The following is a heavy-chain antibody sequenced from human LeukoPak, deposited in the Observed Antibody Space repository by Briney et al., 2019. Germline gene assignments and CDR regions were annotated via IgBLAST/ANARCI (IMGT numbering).Heavy chain of an antibody. CDR2: ISAYNGNT. V-gene: IGHV1-18*04. J-gene: IGHJ5*02. Sequence: ASVKVSCKACVYTFTGYYMHCVRQDPGQGLEWMGRISAYNGNTNYAQKLQGRVTMTTDTSTSTAYMELRSLRSDDTAVYYCAREGHYDILTGPFDPWGQGTLVTVSS. CDR1: VYTFTGYY. D-gene: IGHD3-9*01. CDR3: AREGHYDILTGPFDP.